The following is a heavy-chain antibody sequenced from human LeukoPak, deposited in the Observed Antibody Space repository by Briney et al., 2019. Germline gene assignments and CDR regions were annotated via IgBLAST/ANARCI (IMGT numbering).Heavy chain of an antibody. CDR1: GGSISSGGYS. V-gene: IGHV4-30-2*01. Sequence: SQTLSLTCAVSGGSISSGGYSWSWIRQPPGKGLEWIGYIYHSGSTYYNPSLKSRVTISVDTSKNQFSLKLSSVTAADTAVYYCARGRYCSSTSCYGFYYYYGMDVWGQGTTVTVSS. D-gene: IGHD2-2*01. CDR2: IYHSGST. CDR3: ARGRYCSSTSCYGFYYYYGMDV. J-gene: IGHJ6*02.